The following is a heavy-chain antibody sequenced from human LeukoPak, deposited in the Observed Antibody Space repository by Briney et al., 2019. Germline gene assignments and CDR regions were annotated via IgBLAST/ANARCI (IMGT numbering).Heavy chain of an antibody. Sequence: PSETLSLTCTVSGGSVSSGSYYWSWIRQPPRKGLEWIGYIYYSGSTNYNPSLKSRVTISVDTSKNQFSLKLSSVTAADTAVYYCARGDCSSTSCYLGYWGQGTLVTVSS. J-gene: IGHJ4*02. CDR3: ARGDCSSTSCYLGY. D-gene: IGHD2-2*01. CDR2: IYYSGST. V-gene: IGHV4-61*01. CDR1: GGSVSSGSYY.